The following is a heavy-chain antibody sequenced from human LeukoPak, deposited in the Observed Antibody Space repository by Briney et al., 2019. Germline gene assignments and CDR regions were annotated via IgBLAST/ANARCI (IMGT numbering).Heavy chain of an antibody. CDR3: ASRGYFGYDYGNYFAN. J-gene: IGHJ4*02. D-gene: IGHD5-12*01. V-gene: IGHV1-18*01. Sequence: EASVKVSCKASGDSFTSYGVFWVRQAPGRGLEWMGWISAFNGDTKNAQKFQDRITMTTETSTNTAYMELRSLKSDDTAVYYCASRGYFGYDYGNYFANWGQGMLVTVST. CDR1: GDSFTSYG. CDR2: ISAFNGDT.